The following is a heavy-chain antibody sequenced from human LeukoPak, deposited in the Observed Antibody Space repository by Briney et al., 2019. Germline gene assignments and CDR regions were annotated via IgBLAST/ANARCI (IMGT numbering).Heavy chain of an antibody. J-gene: IGHJ4*02. D-gene: IGHD4-17*01. V-gene: IGHV3-30-3*01. CDR3: ARDGYGDYPYYFDY. CDR2: ISYDGSNK. CDR1: GFTVSSNY. Sequence: GGSLRLSCAASGFTVSSNYMSWVRQAPGKGLEWVAVISYDGSNKYYADSVKGRFTISRDNSKNTLYLQMNSLRAEDTAVYYCARDGYGDYPYYFDYWGQGTLVTVSS.